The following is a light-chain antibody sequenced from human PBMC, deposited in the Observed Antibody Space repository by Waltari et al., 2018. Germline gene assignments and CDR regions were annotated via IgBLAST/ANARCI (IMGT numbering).Light chain of an antibody. Sequence: EIVMTQSPATLSVSPGERATLSCRASQSVRNNLVWYQQKPGQAPRLLIYGASTRVTGILARFSGSGSGTEFTLTISSLQSEDFAVYYCQQYNNWPPWTFGQGTKVEIK. CDR2: GAS. CDR3: QQYNNWPPWT. CDR1: QSVRNN. J-gene: IGKJ1*01. V-gene: IGKV3-15*01.